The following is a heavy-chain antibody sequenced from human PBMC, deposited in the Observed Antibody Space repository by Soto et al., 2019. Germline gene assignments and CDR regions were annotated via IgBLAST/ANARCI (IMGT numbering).Heavy chain of an antibody. V-gene: IGHV3-11*01. D-gene: IGHD6-25*01. CDR2: ISSSGSTI. Sequence: GGSLRLSCAASGFPFSGYYMSLIRQAPGKGLEWVSYISSSGSTIYYADSVKGRFTISRDNDKNSLYLQMKSLRDEDTAVYYCARLSRHYGMDVWGQGTTVTVSS. CDR3: ARLSRHYGMDV. CDR1: GFPFSGYY. J-gene: IGHJ6*02.